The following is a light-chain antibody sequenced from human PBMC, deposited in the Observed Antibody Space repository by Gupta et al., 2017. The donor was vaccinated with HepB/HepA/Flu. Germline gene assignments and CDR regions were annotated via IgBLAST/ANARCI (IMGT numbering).Light chain of an antibody. CDR3: QQTDSTPST. V-gene: IGKV1-39*01. J-gene: IGKJ3*01. CDR1: QSISTY. CDR2: AAS. Sequence: DIQMTQSPSSLSASVGDRVTITCRASQSISTYLNWYQQKPGKAPNLLIYAASSLQSGVPSRFSGSGSGTDFTLTISRLQPEDFATYYCQQTDSTPSTFGHGTKVDIK.